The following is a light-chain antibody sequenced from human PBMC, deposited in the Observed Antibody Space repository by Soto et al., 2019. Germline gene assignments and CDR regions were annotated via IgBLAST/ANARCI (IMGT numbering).Light chain of an antibody. J-gene: IGLJ2*01. V-gene: IGLV1-36*01. CDR1: SSNIGNNA. CDR3: SAWDDSLNGVV. Sequence: QSVLTQPPSVSEAPRQRVTISCWGSSSNIGNNAVNWYQQLPGKAPKLLIYFDDLLPSGVSDRFSGSKSGTSAALAISGLQSEDEAIYYCSAWDDSLNGVVFGGGTKLTVL. CDR2: FDD.